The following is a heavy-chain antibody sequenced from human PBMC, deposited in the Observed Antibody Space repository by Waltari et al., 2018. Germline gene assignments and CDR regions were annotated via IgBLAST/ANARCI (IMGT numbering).Heavy chain of an antibody. Sequence: QVRLEQWGADLLKPSETLSLTCAIYSGSFNAYFWTWIRQSQGGGLGWIGDVSFSGTTTYNPGLESRGSMSVDGSKNQCSLKLTSVTAADTAVYYCARTYLYYGSGRSELDYWGRGTLVTVSS. CDR2: VSFSGTT. V-gene: IGHV4-34*01. J-gene: IGHJ4*02. CDR3: ARTYLYYGSGRSELDY. D-gene: IGHD3-10*01. CDR1: SGSFNAYF.